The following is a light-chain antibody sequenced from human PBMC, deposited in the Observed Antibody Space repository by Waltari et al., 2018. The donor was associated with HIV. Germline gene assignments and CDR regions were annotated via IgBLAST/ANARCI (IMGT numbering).Light chain of an antibody. CDR1: QGSRTW. V-gene: IGKV1-12*01. CDR2: VAS. Sequence: DIQMTQSPFFVSASVGHAVNITCRASQGSRTWLAWYQQKPGQVPQLLMYVASRLQLGVASRFSGSMSGTNFTLTINDLQPDDSAKYYCQQTYSFPHTFGQGTKLE. J-gene: IGKJ2*01. CDR3: QQTYSFPHT.